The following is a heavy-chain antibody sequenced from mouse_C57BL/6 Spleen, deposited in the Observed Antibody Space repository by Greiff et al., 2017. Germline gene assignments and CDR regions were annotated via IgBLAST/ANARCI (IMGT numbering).Heavy chain of an antibody. J-gene: IGHJ2*01. V-gene: IGHV2-5*01. D-gene: IGHD2-3*01. CDR1: GFSLTSYG. Sequence: VQGVESGPGLVQPSQSLSITCTVSGFSLTSYGVHWVRQSPGKGLEWLGVIWRGGSTDYNAAFMSRLSITKDNSKSQVFFKMNSLQADDTAIYYCAKTVDGYFFFDYWGQGTTLTVSS. CDR3: AKTVDGYFFFDY. CDR2: IWRGGST.